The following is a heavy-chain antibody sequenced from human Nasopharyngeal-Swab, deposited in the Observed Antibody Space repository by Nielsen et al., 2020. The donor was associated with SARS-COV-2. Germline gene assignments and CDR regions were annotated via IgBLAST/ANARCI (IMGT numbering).Heavy chain of an antibody. CDR1: GFTFTSYA. CDR2: IGAGGALT. V-gene: IGHV3-23*01. D-gene: IGHD3-10*01. J-gene: IGHJ6*04. CDR3: AKGSRGMDV. Sequence: GGSLRLSCAASGFTFTSYAMSWVRQAPGKGLDWVSGIGAGGALTFYADSVKGRFTISRDNSRNTVFLQLNSLRAEDTAVYYCAKGSRGMDVWGKGTTVTVST.